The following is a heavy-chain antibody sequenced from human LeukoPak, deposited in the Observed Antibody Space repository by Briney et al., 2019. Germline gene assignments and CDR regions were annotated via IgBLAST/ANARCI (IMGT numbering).Heavy chain of an antibody. CDR1: GYTFTGYY. Sequence: ASVKVSCKASGYTFTGYYMHWVRQAPGQGLEWMGGLNPNSGGTNYTQKFQGRVTMTRDTSISTAYMELSRLTSDDTAVYYCARDSGMDYYDSSGYYYVLLRNWGQGTLITVSS. V-gene: IGHV1-2*02. CDR2: LNPNSGGT. J-gene: IGHJ4*02. D-gene: IGHD3-22*01. CDR3: ARDSGMDYYDSSGYYYVLLRN.